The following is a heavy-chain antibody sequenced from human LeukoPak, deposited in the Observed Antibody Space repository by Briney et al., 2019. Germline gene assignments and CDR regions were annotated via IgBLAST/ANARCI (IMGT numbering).Heavy chain of an antibody. CDR3: ARRGWGPGYFDY. V-gene: IGHV4-34*01. CDR2: INHSGST. Sequence: PSETLSLTCAVYGGSFSGYYWSWIRQPPGKGLEWIGEINHSGSTNYNPSLKSRVTISVDTSKNQFSLKLSSVTAADTAVYYCARRGWGPGYFDYWGQGTLVTVSS. D-gene: IGHD3-16*01. CDR1: GGSFSGYY. J-gene: IGHJ4*02.